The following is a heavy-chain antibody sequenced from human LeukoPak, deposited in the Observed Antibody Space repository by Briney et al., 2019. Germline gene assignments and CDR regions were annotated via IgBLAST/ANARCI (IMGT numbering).Heavy chain of an antibody. J-gene: IGHJ4*02. CDR3: ARGPLGIFGVVTPDY. CDR2: ISSSIYK. D-gene: IGHD3-3*01. Sequence: GGSLRLSCAASGFTFSSYSMNWVRQAPGKGLEWVSSISSSIYKYYADSVKGRFTISRDNAKNSLYLQMNSLRAEDTAVYYCARGPLGIFGVVTPDYWGQGTLVTVSS. CDR1: GFTFSSYS. V-gene: IGHV3-21*01.